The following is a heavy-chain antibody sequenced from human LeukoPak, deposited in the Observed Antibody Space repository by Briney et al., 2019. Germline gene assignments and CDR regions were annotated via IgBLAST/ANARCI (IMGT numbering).Heavy chain of an antibody. D-gene: IGHD3-22*01. V-gene: IGHV3-48*01. CDR1: GFTFSSYS. CDR3: AREMRYYDSSGYYTDY. J-gene: IGHJ4*02. CDR2: ISSSSSTI. Sequence: PGGSLRLSCAASGFTFSSYSMNWVRQAPGKGLEWVSYISSSSSTIYYADSVKGRFTISRDNAKNSLYLQMNSLRAEDTAVYYCAREMRYYDSSGYYTDYWGQGTLVTVSS.